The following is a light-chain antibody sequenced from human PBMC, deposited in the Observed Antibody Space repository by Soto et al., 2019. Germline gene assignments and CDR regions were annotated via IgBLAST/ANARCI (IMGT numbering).Light chain of an antibody. CDR1: QSIRTD. CDR2: DAS. Sequence: EVVLTQSPSTLSLSPGDRATLSCRASQSIRTDLAWYQQKSGQGPRLLIYDASTRATGIPARFSGSGSGTEFTLTISSLQSEDFAVYYCQQYNNWSPWTFGQGTKVDI. J-gene: IGKJ1*01. CDR3: QQYNNWSPWT. V-gene: IGKV3D-15*01.